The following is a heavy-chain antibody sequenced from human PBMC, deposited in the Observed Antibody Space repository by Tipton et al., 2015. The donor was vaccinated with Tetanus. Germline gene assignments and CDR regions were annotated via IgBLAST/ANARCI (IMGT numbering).Heavy chain of an antibody. CDR3: ASGSTLDY. CDR1: GGSFSSFY. J-gene: IGHJ4*02. CDR2: INHRGGT. Sequence: TLSLTCAVSGGSFSSFYWSWIRQPPGKGLEWIGEINHRGGTSYTPSLKSRVTISVDTSKNQFSLNMTSVTADDTAVYYCASGSTLDYWGLGTLVTVSS. V-gene: IGHV4-34*01.